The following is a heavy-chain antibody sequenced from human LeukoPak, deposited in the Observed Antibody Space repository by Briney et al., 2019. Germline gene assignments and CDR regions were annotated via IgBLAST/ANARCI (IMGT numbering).Heavy chain of an antibody. J-gene: IGHJ4*02. CDR2: ISYDGSNK. D-gene: IGHD6-19*01. V-gene: IGHV3-30*18. CDR3: AKEQIAVAGTPFDY. CDR1: GFTFSSYG. Sequence: GGSLRLSCAASGFTFSSYGMHWVRQAPGKGLEWVALISYDGSNKYYAASVKGRFTISRDNSKNTLYLQMNSLRAEDSALYYCAKEQIAVAGTPFDYWGQGTLVTVSS.